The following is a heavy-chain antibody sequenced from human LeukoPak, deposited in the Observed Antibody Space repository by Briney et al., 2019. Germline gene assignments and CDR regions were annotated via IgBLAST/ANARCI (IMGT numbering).Heavy chain of an antibody. D-gene: IGHD2-2*01. CDR2: ITGSGGST. V-gene: IGHV3-23*01. CDR1: GFTFSSYA. CDR3: SGRRVNARPLFY. J-gene: IGHJ4*02. Sequence: GGSLRLSCAASGFTFSSYAMSWLRQAPGKGLEWVSGITGSGGSTYYADSVKGRFTISRDNSRNTLYLQMNSLRAEDTALYFCSGRRVNARPLFYWGQGTLVTVSS.